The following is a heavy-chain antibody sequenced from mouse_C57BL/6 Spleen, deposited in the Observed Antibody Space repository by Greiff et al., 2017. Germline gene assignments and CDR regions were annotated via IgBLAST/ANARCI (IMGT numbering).Heavy chain of an antibody. CDR2: IYPGDGDT. CDR3: ARSMATNYFDY. V-gene: IGHV1-80*01. CDR1: GYAFSSYW. Sequence: VQLQQSGAELVKPGASVKISCKASGYAFSSYWMNWVKQRPGKGLEWIGQIYPGDGDTNYNGKFKGKATLTADKSSSTAYMQLSSLTSEDSAVYFCARSMATNYFDYWGQGTTLTVSS. D-gene: IGHD2-3*01. J-gene: IGHJ2*01.